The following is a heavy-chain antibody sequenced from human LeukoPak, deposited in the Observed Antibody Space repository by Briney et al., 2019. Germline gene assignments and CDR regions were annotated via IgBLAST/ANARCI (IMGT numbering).Heavy chain of an antibody. CDR1: GFTFSSYS. CDR2: ISSSSSYI. CDR3: AREGMAAAGTGGDY. J-gene: IGHJ4*02. D-gene: IGHD6-13*01. V-gene: IGHV3-21*01. Sequence: GGSLRLSCAASGFTFSSYSMNWVRQAPGKGLEWVSSISSSSSYIYYADSVKGRFTISRDNAKNSLYLQMNSLRAEDTAEYYCAREGMAAAGTGGDYWGQGTLVTVSS.